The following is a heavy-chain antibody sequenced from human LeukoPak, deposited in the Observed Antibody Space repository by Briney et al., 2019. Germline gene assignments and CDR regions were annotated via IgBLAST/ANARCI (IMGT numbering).Heavy chain of an antibody. D-gene: IGHD3-10*01. CDR3: ATVHPRYYCSGSYCLYY. Sequence: GASVKVSCKVSGYTLTELSIHWVRQAPGKGLEWMGGFDPEDGETIYAQKFQGRVTMTEDTSTDTAYMELSSLRSEDTAVYYCATVHPRYYCSGSYCLYYWGQGTLVTVSS. V-gene: IGHV1-24*01. CDR2: FDPEDGET. CDR1: GYTLTELS. J-gene: IGHJ4*02.